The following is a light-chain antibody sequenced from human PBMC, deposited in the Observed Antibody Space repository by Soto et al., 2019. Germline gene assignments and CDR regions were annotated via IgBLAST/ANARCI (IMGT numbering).Light chain of an antibody. Sequence: ETVLTQSPGTVSLSPGERATLSCTTSQSVRSNYLAWYQQKPGQAPRLLIYGVFSRATGIPDRFSGSGCGTDFTLTISGLEPEDSAVYYCQHYDGSPRTFGQGTKLEI. CDR3: QHYDGSPRT. V-gene: IGKV3-20*01. J-gene: IGKJ2*01. CDR1: QSVRSNY. CDR2: GVF.